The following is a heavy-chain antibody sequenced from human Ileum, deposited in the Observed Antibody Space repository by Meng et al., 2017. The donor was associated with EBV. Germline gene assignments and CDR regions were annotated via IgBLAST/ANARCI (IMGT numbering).Heavy chain of an antibody. CDR3: ARENYGSDY. CDR2: IDSGSTTI. D-gene: IGHD4-17*01. Sequence: QVTLVGFGGGFVKPGGSLRLSCVAPGFTLGDYYMGWTRQAPGKGLEWISYIDSGSTTINYADSVKGRFTISRDNAMNTLYLEMNYLRADDTAVYYCARENYGSDYWGQGTLVTVSS. V-gene: IGHV3-11*01. CDR1: GFTLGDYY. J-gene: IGHJ4*02.